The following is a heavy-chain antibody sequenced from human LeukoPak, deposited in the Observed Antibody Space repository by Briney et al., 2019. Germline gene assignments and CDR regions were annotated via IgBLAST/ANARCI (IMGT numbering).Heavy chain of an antibody. CDR2: INIDGTST. V-gene: IGHV3-74*01. Sequence: RGSPRLSCAASGFSSISYWMYWVRPAPREGRGWVSPINIDGTSTCYAESVKGRFTISRDNSKNTLYLQMNSLRAEDTAVYFCAKGMTTASISRFDYWGQGTLVTVSS. D-gene: IGHD4-17*01. J-gene: IGHJ4*02. CDR1: GFSSISYW. CDR3: AKGMTTASISRFDY.